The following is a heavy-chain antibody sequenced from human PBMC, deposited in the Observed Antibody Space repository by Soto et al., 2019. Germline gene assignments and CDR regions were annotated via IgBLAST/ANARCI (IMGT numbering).Heavy chain of an antibody. CDR2: ISYDGSNK. D-gene: IGHD3-3*01. CDR3: AKEGTTGDFWSGWLKYYFDY. Sequence: QPGGSLRLSCAASGFTFSSYGMHWVRQAPGKGLEWVAVISYDGSNKYYADSVKGRFTISRDNSKNTLYLQMNSLRAEDTAVYYCAKEGTTGDFWSGWLKYYFDYWGQGTLVTVSS. V-gene: IGHV3-30*18. CDR1: GFTFSSYG. J-gene: IGHJ4*02.